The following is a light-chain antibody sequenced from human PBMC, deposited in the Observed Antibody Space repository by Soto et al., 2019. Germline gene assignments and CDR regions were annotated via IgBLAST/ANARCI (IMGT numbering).Light chain of an antibody. J-gene: IGLJ1*01. CDR1: NSDVGGYNY. V-gene: IGLV2-14*01. Sequence: QSALTQPASVSGSPGQSITISCTGTNSDVGGYNYVSWYQQHPGKAPKLMIHEVSNRPSGVSNRFSGSKSGNTASLTISGLQAEDEADYYCSSYAGSSNVFGTGTKVTVL. CDR2: EVS. CDR3: SSYAGSSNV.